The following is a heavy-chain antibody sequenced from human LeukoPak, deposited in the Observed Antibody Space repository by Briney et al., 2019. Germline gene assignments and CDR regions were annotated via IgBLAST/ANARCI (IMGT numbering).Heavy chain of an antibody. CDR2: ISWDSGSI. J-gene: IGHJ4*02. CDR1: GFTFDDYA. Sequence: GRSLRLSCAASGFTFDDYAMHWVRQAPGKGLEWVSGISWDSGSIGYADSVKGRFTISRDNAKNSLYLQMNSLRAEDTALYYCAKGVGLRSGSYDYWGQGTLVTVSS. V-gene: IGHV3-9*01. CDR3: AKGVGLRSGSYDY. D-gene: IGHD1-26*01.